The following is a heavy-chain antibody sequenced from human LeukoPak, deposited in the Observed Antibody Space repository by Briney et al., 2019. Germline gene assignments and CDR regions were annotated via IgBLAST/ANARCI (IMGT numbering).Heavy chain of an antibody. D-gene: IGHD3-10*01. CDR2: ISGDGYST. J-gene: IGHJ4*02. V-gene: IGHV3-23*01. Sequence: GGSLRLSCAASGFTFSTYTMAWVRQAPGGGLEWVSGISGDGYSTYYADSVKGRFAISRDNSKSTLYLQMNSLRAEDTAVYYCAKDFGRNLGGPGYWGREPGSPSPQ. CDR1: GFTFSTYT. CDR3: AKDFGRNLGGPGY.